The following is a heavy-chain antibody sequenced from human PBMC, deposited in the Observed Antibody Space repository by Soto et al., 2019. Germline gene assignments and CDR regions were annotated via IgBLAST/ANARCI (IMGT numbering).Heavy chain of an antibody. CDR1: GGSFSGYY. Sequence: PSETLSLTCAVYGGSFSGYYWSWIRQPPGKGLEWIGEINHSGSTNYNPSLKSRVTISVDTSKNQFSLKLSSVTAADTAVYYCAREPDRDIVVVPAATYNYWGQGTLVTVSS. D-gene: IGHD2-2*01. CDR2: INHSGST. CDR3: AREPDRDIVVVPAATYNY. J-gene: IGHJ4*02. V-gene: IGHV4-34*01.